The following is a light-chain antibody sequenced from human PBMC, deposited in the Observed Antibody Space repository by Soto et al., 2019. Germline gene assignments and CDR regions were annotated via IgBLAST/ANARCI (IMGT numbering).Light chain of an antibody. CDR2: DVT. CDR1: SSDIGGYNS. Sequence: QSALTQSPSASGSPGQSVTISCTGTSSDIGGYNSVSWYQQHPGKAPKVMIYDVTKRPSGVPDRFSGSKSGNTASLTVSGLQADDEADYYCSSYTTNSAPFVFGTGTKVTVL. CDR3: SSYTTNSAPFV. J-gene: IGLJ1*01. V-gene: IGLV2-8*01.